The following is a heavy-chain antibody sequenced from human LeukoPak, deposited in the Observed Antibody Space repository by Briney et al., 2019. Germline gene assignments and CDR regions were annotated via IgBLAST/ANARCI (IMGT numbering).Heavy chain of an antibody. J-gene: IGHJ4*02. CDR3: ATGYRDYGVGY. CDR2: INIDGSST. CDR1: GFTFTSYW. V-gene: IGHV3-74*01. D-gene: IGHD5-12*01. Sequence: GGSLRLSCAASGFTFTSYWMHWVRQAPRKGLVWVSRINIDGSSTTYADSVKGRFTISRDNAKNTVYLQMNSLRAEDTAVYYCATGYRDYGVGYWGQGTLVTVSS.